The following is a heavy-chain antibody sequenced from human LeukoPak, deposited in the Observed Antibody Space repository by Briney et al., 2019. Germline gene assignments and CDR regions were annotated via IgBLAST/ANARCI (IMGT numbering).Heavy chain of an antibody. V-gene: IGHV3-48*03. CDR1: GFTFHTYE. CDR2: ISSSGSTR. J-gene: IGHJ6*03. CDR3: ARGGISIFGVVIYMDV. Sequence: GGSLRLSCAASGFTFHTYELNWVRQAPGKGLEWVSYISSSGSTRFYADSVKGRFTISRDNAKNSLSLQMNSLRVEDTALYYCARGGISIFGVVIYMDVWGKGTMVTVSS. D-gene: IGHD3-3*01.